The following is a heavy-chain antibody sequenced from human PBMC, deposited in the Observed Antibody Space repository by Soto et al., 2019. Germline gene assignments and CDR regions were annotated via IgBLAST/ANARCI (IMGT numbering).Heavy chain of an antibody. J-gene: IGHJ4*02. V-gene: IGHV3-21*01. Sequence: PGGSLRLSCAASGFTFSRYSMNWVRQAPGKGLEWVSSISGSSSYIYYADSVKGRFTISRDNAKNSLYLQMNSLRAEDTAVYYCARSYDILTGYSGFDYWGQGTLVTVSS. D-gene: IGHD3-9*01. CDR3: ARSYDILTGYSGFDY. CDR1: GFTFSRYS. CDR2: ISGSSSYI.